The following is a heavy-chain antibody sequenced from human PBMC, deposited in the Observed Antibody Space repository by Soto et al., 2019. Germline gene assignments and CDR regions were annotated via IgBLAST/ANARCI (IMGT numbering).Heavy chain of an antibody. CDR3: ARAGCDGGSCYTLVGLRYGMDV. V-gene: IGHV3-30-3*01. Sequence: QVQLVESGGGVVQPGRSLRLSCAASGFILSTYAMYWVRQAPGKGLEWVALISYDGNNKYYADSVKGRFTISRDNSKNTLYLQMNSLRAEDTAVYYCARAGCDGGSCYTLVGLRYGMDVWGQGTTVTVSS. CDR2: ISYDGNNK. CDR1: GFILSTYA. D-gene: IGHD2-15*01. J-gene: IGHJ6*02.